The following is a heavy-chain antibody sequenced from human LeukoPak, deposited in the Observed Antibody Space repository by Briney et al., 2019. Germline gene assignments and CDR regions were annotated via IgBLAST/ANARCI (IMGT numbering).Heavy chain of an antibody. CDR1: GYTFTGYY. J-gene: IGHJ4*02. CDR3: ARAVGPGAKIDY. V-gene: IGHV1-2*02. CDR2: INSNSVGT. D-gene: IGHD4/OR15-4a*01. Sequence: ASVKVSCKASGYTFTGYYMHWGRHAPGQGLEWMGWINSNSVGTNYTQKFQSRVTMIRDTSISTAYTWRSRPRSDETAVYYFARAVGPGAKIDYRGPGNLVPVFS.